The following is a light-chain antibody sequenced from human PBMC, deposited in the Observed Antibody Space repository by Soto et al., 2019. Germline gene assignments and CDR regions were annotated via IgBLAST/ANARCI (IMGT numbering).Light chain of an antibody. J-gene: IGKJ1*01. CDR2: KAS. V-gene: IGKV1-5*03. CDR3: QQYNTYSRA. Sequence: DIQMTQSPSTLSASVGDRVTITSRASQSISSWLAWYQQKPGKAPKLLIYKASSLRSEIPSRFSGSGFGTEFTLTISSLQPDDFATYHCQQYNTYSRAFGQGTKVEIK. CDR1: QSISSW.